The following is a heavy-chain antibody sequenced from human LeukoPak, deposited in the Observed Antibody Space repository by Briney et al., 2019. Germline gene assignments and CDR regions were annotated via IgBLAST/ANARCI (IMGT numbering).Heavy chain of an antibody. D-gene: IGHD1-26*01. V-gene: IGHV3-66*01. Sequence: PGGSLRLPCAASGFTVSSNYMSWVRQAPGKGLEWVSVIYSGGSTYYADSVKGRFTISRDNSKNTLYLQMNSLRAEDTAVYYCARDRVVGATTDYWGQGTLVTVSS. CDR1: GFTVSSNY. CDR2: IYSGGST. CDR3: ARDRVVGATTDY. J-gene: IGHJ4*02.